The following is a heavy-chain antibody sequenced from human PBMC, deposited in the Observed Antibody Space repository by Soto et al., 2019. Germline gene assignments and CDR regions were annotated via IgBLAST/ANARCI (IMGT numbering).Heavy chain of an antibody. D-gene: IGHD3-3*01. V-gene: IGHV3-23*01. CDR2: ISGGGSDT. CDR1: GFTFRSYA. CDR3: AKDDSLEWFFPLDA. J-gene: IGHJ5*02. Sequence: EVHLLESGGGLVQPGGSLRLSCSASGFTFRSYAMSWVRQAPGNGLEWVSGISGGGSDTYYSDSVRGRFTISRDNSKNTLYLQMNSLRVEASAVYFCAKDDSLEWFFPLDAWGQGTLVTVSS.